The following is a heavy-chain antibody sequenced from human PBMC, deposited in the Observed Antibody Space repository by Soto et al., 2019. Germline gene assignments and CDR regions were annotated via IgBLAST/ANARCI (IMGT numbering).Heavy chain of an antibody. J-gene: IGHJ3*02. Sequence: DVQLVASGGRLIQPGGSLRLSCAALGLTVRGKKYITWVRQAPGKGLEWVSALYDVDGTYYADSAKGRFTISRDNSNNIIYLQMNSLGPDNTAVYYCASWLEREHAYDIGGLGTMVTVSS. CDR2: LYDVDGT. CDR3: ASWLEREHAYDI. V-gene: IGHV3-53*01. D-gene: IGHD1-1*01. CDR1: GLTVRGKKY.